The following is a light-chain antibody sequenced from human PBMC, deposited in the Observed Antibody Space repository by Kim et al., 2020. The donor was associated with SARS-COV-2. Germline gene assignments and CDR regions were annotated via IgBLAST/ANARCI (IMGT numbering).Light chain of an antibody. J-gene: IGLJ1*01. CDR3: YSYTSKSTPYV. V-gene: IGLV2-14*03. CDR1: SSDVGDYKY. CDR2: DVS. Sequence: QSITISSTGTSSDVGDYKYVSWYQQHPSKAPKLIIYDVSDRPSGVSNRFSGSKSGNAASLTISGLQAEDEADYYCYSYTSKSTPYVFGTGTKVTVL.